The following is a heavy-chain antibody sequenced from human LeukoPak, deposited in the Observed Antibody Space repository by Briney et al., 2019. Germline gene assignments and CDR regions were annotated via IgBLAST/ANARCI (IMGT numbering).Heavy chain of an antibody. V-gene: IGHV3-30*03. CDR1: GFTFSSYG. CDR2: ISHDGSKK. D-gene: IGHD5-18*01. CDR3: ARANRRLWTTPDY. Sequence: PGGSLRLSCEASGFTFSSYGMHWVRQPQGEGLEWVAVISHDGSKKYSAESVKGRFTISRDNSTNTLYLQMNSLRPEDTAVYFCARANRRLWTTPDYWGQGTLVPISP. J-gene: IGHJ4*02.